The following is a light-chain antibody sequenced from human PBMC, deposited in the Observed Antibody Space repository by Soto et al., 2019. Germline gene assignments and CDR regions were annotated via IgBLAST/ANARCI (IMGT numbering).Light chain of an antibody. CDR2: DNN. V-gene: IGLV1-51*01. Sequence: QSALTQPPSVSAAPRQKVAISCSGSSSNIGNNYVSWYHRVPGSATKLLIYDNNERPSGIPDRFSGSKSGTSATLDITGLQTGDEGDYYCGTWDSRLRVVVFGGGTKLTVL. CDR3: GTWDSRLRVVV. CDR1: SSNIGNNY. J-gene: IGLJ2*01.